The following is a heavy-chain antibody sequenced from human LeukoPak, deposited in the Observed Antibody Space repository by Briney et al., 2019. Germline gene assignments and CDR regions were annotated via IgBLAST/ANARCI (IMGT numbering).Heavy chain of an antibody. V-gene: IGHV3-7*01. Sequence: GGSLRLSCAASGFTFSSYWMSWVRQAPGKGLEWVANINRDGSETYYVDSVKGRFTISRDNGKNSLYLQMNSLRAEDTAVYYCARLGGQPAPYYFDYWGQGTLVTVSS. CDR1: GFTFSSYW. CDR3: ARLGGQPAPYYFDY. J-gene: IGHJ4*02. CDR2: INRDGSET. D-gene: IGHD3-16*01.